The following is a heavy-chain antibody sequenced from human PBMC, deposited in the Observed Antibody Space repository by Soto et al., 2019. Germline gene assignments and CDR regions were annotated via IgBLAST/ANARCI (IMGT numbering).Heavy chain of an antibody. Sequence: QVQLVESGGGVVQPGRSLRLSCAASGFTVRNYGMYWVRQAAGKGLEWVALIWHDGTKENYADSVRGRFTISRDNSNSTTYLQMNNLRGDDTADYYCVAAAMWTGKGFESWGRGTRVTVSS. V-gene: IGHV3-33*01. D-gene: IGHD6-25*01. CDR3: VAAAMWTGKGFES. CDR1: GFTVRNYG. J-gene: IGHJ4*02. CDR2: IWHDGTKE.